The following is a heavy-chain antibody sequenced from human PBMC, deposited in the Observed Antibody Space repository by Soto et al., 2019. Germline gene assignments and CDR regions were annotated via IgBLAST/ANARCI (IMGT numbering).Heavy chain of an antibody. Sequence: LRLSCASSGFTLSMSAVNWVRQAPGKGLEWVSYISDSGDRTYYADSVKGRFTISRDRSKNTVSLQMDSLRAEDTAVYYCAKDRGIIVKAGDASDVWGQGTKVTVSS. CDR1: GFTLSMSA. D-gene: IGHD3-16*02. CDR2: ISDSGDRT. V-gene: IGHV3-23*01. CDR3: AKDRGIIVKAGDASDV. J-gene: IGHJ3*01.